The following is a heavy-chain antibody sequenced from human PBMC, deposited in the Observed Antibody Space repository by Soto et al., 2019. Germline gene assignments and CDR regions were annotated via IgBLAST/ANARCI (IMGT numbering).Heavy chain of an antibody. Sequence: EVQLVESGGGLVKPGGSLRLSCAASGFTFSSYSMNWVRQAPGKGLEWVSSISSSSSYIYYADSVKGRFTISRDNAKSSLYVQTNCMRAEDTGVYYCARDTAYYYDSSGYGYWGQGTLVTVSS. CDR1: GFTFSSYS. V-gene: IGHV3-21*01. J-gene: IGHJ1*01. D-gene: IGHD3-22*01. CDR2: ISSSSSYI. CDR3: ARDTAYYYDSSGYGY.